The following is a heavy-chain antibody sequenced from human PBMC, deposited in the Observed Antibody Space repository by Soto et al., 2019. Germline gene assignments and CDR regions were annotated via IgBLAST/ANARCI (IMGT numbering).Heavy chain of an antibody. J-gene: IGHJ6*03. CDR3: ARDGTATGRSWLYYYYYYVDV. Sequence: QVKLVQSGAELKKPGASVKVSCKASGYTFTSYAMHWVRQAPGHWLEWMGWINAGNGNTKYSHKFQGRVTITRDTSASTAYMERSSHRSVDTAVYYGARDGTATGRSWLYYYYYYVDVGGRGTTVTVSS. D-gene: IGHD6-13*01. CDR1: GYTFTSYA. V-gene: IGHV1-3*01. CDR2: INAGNGNT.